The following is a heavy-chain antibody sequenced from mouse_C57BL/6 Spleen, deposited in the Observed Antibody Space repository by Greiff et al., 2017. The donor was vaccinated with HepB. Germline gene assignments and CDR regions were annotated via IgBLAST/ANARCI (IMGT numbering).Heavy chain of an antibody. Sequence: EVKVVESGGGLVKPGASLKLSCAASGFTFSSYAMSWVRQTPEKRLEWVATISDGGSYTYYPDNVKGRFTISRDNAKNNLYLQMSHLKSEDTAMYYCARERDFYYGSSYPYFDYWGQGTTLTVSS. V-gene: IGHV5-4*01. CDR3: ARERDFYYGSSYPYFDY. J-gene: IGHJ2*01. CDR1: GFTFSSYA. CDR2: ISDGGSYT. D-gene: IGHD1-1*01.